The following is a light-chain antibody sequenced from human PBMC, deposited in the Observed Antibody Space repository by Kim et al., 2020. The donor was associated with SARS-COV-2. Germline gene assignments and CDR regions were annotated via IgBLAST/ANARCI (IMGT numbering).Light chain of an antibody. CDR2: GKN. Sequence: SSELTQDPAVSVALGQTVRITCQGDSLRSYYASWYQQKPGQAPILVIYGKNYRPSGIPDRFSGSSSGNTASLTITGAQAEDEADYYCNSRDSSVNSYVFGTGTKVTVL. CDR1: SLRSYY. CDR3: NSRDSSVNSYV. V-gene: IGLV3-19*01. J-gene: IGLJ1*01.